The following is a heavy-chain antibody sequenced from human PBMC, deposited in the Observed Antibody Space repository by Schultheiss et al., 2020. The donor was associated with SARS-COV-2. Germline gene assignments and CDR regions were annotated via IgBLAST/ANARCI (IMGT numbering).Heavy chain of an antibody. Sequence: GGSLRLSCAASGFTFSNAWMSWVRQAPGKGLEWVGRIKSKTDGGTTDYAAPVKGRFTISRDDSKNTLYLQMNSLRAEDTAVYYCARDTTVTYRRYYGMDVWGQGTTVTVSS. J-gene: IGHJ6*02. V-gene: IGHV3-15*01. D-gene: IGHD4-11*01. CDR3: ARDTTVTYRRYYGMDV. CDR1: GFTFSNAW. CDR2: IKSKTDGGTT.